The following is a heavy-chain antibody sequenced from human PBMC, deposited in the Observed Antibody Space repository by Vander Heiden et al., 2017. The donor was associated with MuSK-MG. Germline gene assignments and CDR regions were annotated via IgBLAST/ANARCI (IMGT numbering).Heavy chain of an antibody. CDR3: ARVDSGVVPAAQFDY. Sequence: QVQLQQWGAGLLKPSETLSLTCAVYGGSFSGYYWSWIRQPPGKGLEWIGEINHSGSTNYNPSLKSRVTISVDTSKNQFSMKLSSVTAADTAVYYCARVDSGVVPAAQFDYWGEGTMVTVSS. J-gene: IGHJ4*02. V-gene: IGHV4-34*01. CDR2: INHSGST. CDR1: GGSFSGYY. D-gene: IGHD2-2*03.